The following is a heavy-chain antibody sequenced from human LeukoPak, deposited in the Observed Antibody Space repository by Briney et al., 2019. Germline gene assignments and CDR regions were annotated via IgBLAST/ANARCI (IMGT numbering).Heavy chain of an antibody. CDR1: GFTFGSYA. Sequence: GGSLRLSCAASGFTFGSYAMHWVRQAPGKGLEWVSAISGSGGSTYYADSVKGRFTISRDNSKNTLYLQMNSLRAEDTAVYYCAKARGGYCSSTSCSGDYWGQGTLVTVSS. D-gene: IGHD2-2*01. V-gene: IGHV3-23*01. J-gene: IGHJ4*02. CDR2: ISGSGGST. CDR3: AKARGGYCSSTSCSGDY.